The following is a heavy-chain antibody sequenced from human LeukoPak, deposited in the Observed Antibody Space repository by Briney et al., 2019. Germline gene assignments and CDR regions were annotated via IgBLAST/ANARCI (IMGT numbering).Heavy chain of an antibody. CDR1: GGSFSGYY. D-gene: IGHD2-15*01. CDR2: INHSGST. J-gene: IGHJ4*02. V-gene: IGHV4-34*01. CDR3: ARGLGYCSGGSCYSDY. Sequence: SETLSLTCAVYGGSFSGYYWSWIRQPPGKGLEWIGEINHSGSTNYNPSLKSRVTISVDTPKNQFSLKLSSVTAADTAVYYCARGLGYCSGGSCYSDYWGQGTLVTVSS.